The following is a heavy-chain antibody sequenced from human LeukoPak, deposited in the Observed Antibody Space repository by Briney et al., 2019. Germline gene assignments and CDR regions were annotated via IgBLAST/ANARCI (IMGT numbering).Heavy chain of an antibody. CDR2: IKSKTDGGTT. CDR3: TTDIVVVPATRDYMDV. D-gene: IGHD2-2*01. Sequence: GGSLRLSCAASGFTFSNAWMSWVRQAPGKGLEWVGRIKSKTDGGTTDYAAPVKGRFTISRDDSKNTLYLQMNSLKTEDTAVYYCTTDIVVVPATRDYMDVWGKGTTVTVSS. CDR1: GFTFSNAW. V-gene: IGHV3-15*01. J-gene: IGHJ6*03.